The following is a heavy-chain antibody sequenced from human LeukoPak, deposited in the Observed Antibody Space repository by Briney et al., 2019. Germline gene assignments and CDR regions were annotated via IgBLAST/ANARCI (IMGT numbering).Heavy chain of an antibody. J-gene: IGHJ6*03. CDR3: ARVGPWVNPDYYYYYMGV. CDR2: INPHSGKT. V-gene: IGHV1-8*02. CDR1: GYTFTGYY. D-gene: IGHD1-14*01. Sequence: ASVTVSCKASGYTFTGYYMHWVRQAPGQGLEWMGWINPHSGKTGYAQKFQGRVTMTTDTSASTAYMELSSLRAEDTAVYYCARVGPWVNPDYYYYYMGVWGKGTTVTVSS.